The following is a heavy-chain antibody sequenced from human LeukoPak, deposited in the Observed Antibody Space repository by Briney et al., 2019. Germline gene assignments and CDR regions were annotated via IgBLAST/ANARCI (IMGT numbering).Heavy chain of an antibody. D-gene: IGHD1-14*01. V-gene: IGHV3-7*01. CDR1: GFTFSGHW. J-gene: IGHJ4*02. Sequence: AGGSLRLSCAASGFTFSGHWMSWVRQAPGKGLEWVANINQGGSDKYYVDSVKGRFTLARDNANNLLYLQMNSLRGEDTAVYYCTRDRSRAEDDWGQGTLGTVSA. CDR3: TRDRSRAEDD. CDR2: INQGGSDK.